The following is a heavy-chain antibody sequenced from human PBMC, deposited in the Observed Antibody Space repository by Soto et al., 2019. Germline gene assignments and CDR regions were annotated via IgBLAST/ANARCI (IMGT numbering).Heavy chain of an antibody. CDR3: ARESHDILTGPPWVWYFDL. CDR1: GGSFSGYY. V-gene: IGHV4-34*01. Sequence: QVQLQQWGAGPLRPLETLSLTCGVSGGSFSGYYWAWIRQSPGKGLEWIGEINARGSINYNPSLKSRVSISVDTSKNHYSLNLRSVPAADTAVYYCARESHDILTGPPWVWYFDLWGRGTLVTVSS. D-gene: IGHD3-9*01. CDR2: INARGSI. J-gene: IGHJ2*01.